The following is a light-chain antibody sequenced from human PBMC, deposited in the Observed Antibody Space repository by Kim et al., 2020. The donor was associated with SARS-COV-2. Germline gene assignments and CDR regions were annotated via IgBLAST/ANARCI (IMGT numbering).Light chain of an antibody. CDR1: ITDVGGYNF. Sequence: QSVTISCTGTITDVGGYNFVSWFQHHPGKAPKLIIYDVTKRPSGVPDRFSGSRSGSRASLTISGLQAEDEADYYCCSYAGTYTYLKFGGGTQLTVL. CDR3: CSYAGTYTYLK. V-gene: IGLV2-11*01. J-gene: IGLJ2*01. CDR2: DVT.